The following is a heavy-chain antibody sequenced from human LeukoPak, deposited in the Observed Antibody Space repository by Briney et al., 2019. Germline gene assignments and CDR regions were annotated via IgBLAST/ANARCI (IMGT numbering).Heavy chain of an antibody. V-gene: IGHV4-59*01. Sequence: SETLSLTCTVSGGSISSYHWSWIRQPPGKGLEWIGYIYYSGSTNYNPSLKSRVTISADTSKNQFSLKLSSVTAADTAVYYCARVVYSHYWPEGMDVWGQGTTVTVSS. D-gene: IGHD4-11*01. CDR2: IYYSGST. CDR3: ARVVYSHYWPEGMDV. CDR1: GGSISSYH. J-gene: IGHJ6*02.